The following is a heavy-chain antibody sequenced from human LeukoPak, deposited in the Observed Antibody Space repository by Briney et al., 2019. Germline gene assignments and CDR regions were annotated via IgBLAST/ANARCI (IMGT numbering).Heavy chain of an antibody. CDR3: ARQSDFWSGYPYYYYYMDV. J-gene: IGHJ6*03. V-gene: IGHV4-34*01. CDR2: INHSGST. Sequence: KPSETLSLTCAVYGGSFSGYYWSWIRQPPGKGLEWIGEINHSGSTNYNPSLKSRVTISVDTSKNQFSLKLSSVTAADTAVYYCARQSDFWSGYPYYYYYMDVWGKGTTVTVSS. D-gene: IGHD3-3*01. CDR1: GGSFSGYY.